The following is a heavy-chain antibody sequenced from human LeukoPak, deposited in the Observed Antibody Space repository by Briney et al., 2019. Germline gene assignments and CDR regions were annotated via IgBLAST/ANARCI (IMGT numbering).Heavy chain of an antibody. D-gene: IGHD3-10*01. V-gene: IGHV4-59*08. Sequence: SETLSLTCTVSGGSIGSYYWNWIRQPPGKGLEWIGYVFYSGSTNYNPSLKSRVIISLDTSQKQFSLKLSSVTAADTAVYYCARLTIATTGTGFDSWGQGTLVTVSS. J-gene: IGHJ4*02. CDR1: GGSIGSYY. CDR2: VFYSGST. CDR3: ARLTIATTGTGFDS.